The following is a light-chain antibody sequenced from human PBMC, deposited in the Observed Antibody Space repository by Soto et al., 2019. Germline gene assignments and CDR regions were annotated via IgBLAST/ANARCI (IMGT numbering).Light chain of an antibody. J-gene: IGKJ2*01. Sequence: DIQITQSPSSLSASVGDRVTITCRAIQSISNYLNWYQQKPGKAPKLLMYDASSFQSGVPSRFSGSGSGTDYTLTIRRLQPEDFASYYCKYSYSTPLVGQGTKLDIK. V-gene: IGKV1-39*01. CDR3: KYSYSTPL. CDR1: QSISNY. CDR2: DAS.